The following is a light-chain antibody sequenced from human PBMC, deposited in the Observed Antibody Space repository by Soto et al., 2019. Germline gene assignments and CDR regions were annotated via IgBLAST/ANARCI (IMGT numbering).Light chain of an antibody. CDR1: QGIKNY. Sequence: DIQLTQSPTFLSASVGDRVTITCRASQGIKNYLGWYHQKPGKAPKFLIFGASSLQSGVPSRFSGSGSGTEFTLTIGSLQPEDFASYYCQQFYSDPLTFGGGTKVEIK. CDR2: GAS. J-gene: IGKJ4*01. V-gene: IGKV1-9*01. CDR3: QQFYSDPLT.